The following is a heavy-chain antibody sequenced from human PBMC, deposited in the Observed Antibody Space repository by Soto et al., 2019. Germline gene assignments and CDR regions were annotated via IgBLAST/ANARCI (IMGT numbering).Heavy chain of an antibody. CDR2: ISYDGSNK. CDR1: GFTFSSYA. D-gene: IGHD4-17*01. V-gene: IGHV3-30-3*01. Sequence: QVQLVESGGGVVQPGRSLRLSCAASGFTFSSYAMHWVRQAPGKGLEWVAVISYDGSNKYYADSVKGRFTISRDNSKNTLYLQMNSLRAEDTAVYYCAITGPHYGDYGWLDDYWGQGTLVTVSS. CDR3: AITGPHYGDYGWLDDY. J-gene: IGHJ4*02.